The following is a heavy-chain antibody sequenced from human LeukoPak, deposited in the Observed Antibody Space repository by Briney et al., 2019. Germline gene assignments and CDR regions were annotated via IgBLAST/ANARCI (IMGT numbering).Heavy chain of an antibody. CDR1: GGSISSYY. J-gene: IGHJ3*02. D-gene: IGHD2/OR15-2a*01. CDR2: IYYGGST. CDR3: ARHGNIVILPATSKAFDI. Sequence: SETLSLTCTVSGGSISSYYWSWIWQPPGKGLEWIGYIYYGGSTKYNPSLKSRVTTSVDTSKNQFSLKLSSVTAADTAVYYCARHGNIVILPATSKAFDIWGQGTMVTVSS. V-gene: IGHV4-59*08.